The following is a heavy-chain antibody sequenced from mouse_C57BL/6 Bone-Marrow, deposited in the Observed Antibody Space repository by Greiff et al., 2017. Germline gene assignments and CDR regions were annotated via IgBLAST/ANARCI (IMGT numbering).Heavy chain of an antibody. CDR1: GYTFTSYG. J-gene: IGHJ2*01. Sequence: QVQLQQPGAELARPGASVKLSCKASGYTFTSYGISWVKQRTGQGLEWIGEIYPRSGNTYYNEKFKGKATLTADKSSRTAYMELRRPTSEDSAVYFCSREGLGRYYFDYWGQGTTLTVSS. CDR2: IYPRSGNT. CDR3: SREGLGRYYFDY. D-gene: IGHD4-1*01. V-gene: IGHV1-81*01.